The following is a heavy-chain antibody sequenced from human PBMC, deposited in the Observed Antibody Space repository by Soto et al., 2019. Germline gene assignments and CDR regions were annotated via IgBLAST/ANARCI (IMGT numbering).Heavy chain of an antibody. J-gene: IGHJ2*01. V-gene: IGHV1-46*01. CDR3: ARLEGTYHYDSSGLNPLGS. CDR2: INPSGGST. Sequence: ASGKGSCNASGYTFSSYYMHWVRQAPGQGLEWMGIINPSGGSTSYAQKFQGRVTMTRDTSTSTVYMELSSLRSGDTAVNYCARLEGTYHYDSSGLNPLGSWGR. D-gene: IGHD3-22*01. CDR1: GYTFSSYY.